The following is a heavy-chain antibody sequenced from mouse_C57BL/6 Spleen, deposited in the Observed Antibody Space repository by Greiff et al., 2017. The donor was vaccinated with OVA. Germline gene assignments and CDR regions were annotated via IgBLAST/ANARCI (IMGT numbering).Heavy chain of an antibody. CDR1: GFTFSSYA. CDR2: ISSGGDYI. J-gene: IGHJ4*01. D-gene: IGHD2-3*01. CDR3: TRDGPYAMDY. Sequence: EVKVEESGEGLVKPGGSLKLSCAASGFTFSSYAMSWVRQTPEKRLEWVAYISSGGDYIYYADTVKGRFTISRDNARNTLYLQMSSLKSEDTAMYYCTRDGPYAMDYWGQGTSVTVSS. V-gene: IGHV5-9-1*02.